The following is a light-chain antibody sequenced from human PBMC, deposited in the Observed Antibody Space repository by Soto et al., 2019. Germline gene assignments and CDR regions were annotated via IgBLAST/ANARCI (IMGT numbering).Light chain of an antibody. CDR1: QTISSW. Sequence: DIQMTQSPSTLSGSVGDRVTITCRASQTISSWLAWYQQKPGKAPNLLIHTASRLQTGVPSRFSGSGSGTDFTLTISSLQPEDFATYYCQQSYSTPPTFGQGTKVDIK. CDR2: TAS. CDR3: QQSYSTPPT. J-gene: IGKJ1*01. V-gene: IGKV1-39*01.